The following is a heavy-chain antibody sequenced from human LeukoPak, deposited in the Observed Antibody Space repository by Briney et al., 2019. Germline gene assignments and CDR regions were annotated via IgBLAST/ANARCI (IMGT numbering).Heavy chain of an antibody. CDR1: GFTFSSYA. CDR3: AKPRDIVVVVAATGWFDP. CDR2: ISGSGGST. J-gene: IGHJ5*02. D-gene: IGHD2-15*01. V-gene: IGHV3-23*01. Sequence: GGSLRLSCAASGFTFSSYAMSWVRQAPGKGLEWVSAISGSGGSTYYADSVEGRFTISRDNSKNTLYLQMNSLRAEDTAVYYCAKPRDIVVVVAATGWFDPWGQGTLVTVSS.